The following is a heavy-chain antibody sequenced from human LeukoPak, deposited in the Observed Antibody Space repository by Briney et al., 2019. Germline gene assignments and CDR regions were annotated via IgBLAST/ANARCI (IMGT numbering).Heavy chain of an antibody. D-gene: IGHD5-24*01. CDR2: ISYDGGNK. Sequence: GGSLRLSCAASGFTFSSYAMHWVRQAPGKGLEWVAVISYDGGNKYYADSVKGRFTISRDNSKNTLYLQMNSLRAEDTAVYYCARDAEHVEMAPIDYWGQGTLVTVSS. CDR1: GFTFSSYA. J-gene: IGHJ4*02. V-gene: IGHV3-30*01. CDR3: ARDAEHVEMAPIDY.